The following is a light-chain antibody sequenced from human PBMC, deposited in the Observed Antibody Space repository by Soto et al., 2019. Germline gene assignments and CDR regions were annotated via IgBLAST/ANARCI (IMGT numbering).Light chain of an antibody. V-gene: IGKV1-5*01. Sequence: DIQITQSPSTLSGSVGDRVTITCRASQTISSWLAWYQQKPGKAPKLLIYDASSLETGVPSRFSGSGSGTEFTLTISSLQPEDFATYYCQQLNSYPFTFGGGTKVDI. CDR3: QQLNSYPFT. CDR1: QTISSW. CDR2: DAS. J-gene: IGKJ4*01.